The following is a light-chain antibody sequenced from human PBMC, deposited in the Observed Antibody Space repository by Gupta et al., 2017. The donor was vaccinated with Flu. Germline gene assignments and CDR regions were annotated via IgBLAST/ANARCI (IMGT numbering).Light chain of an antibody. CDR2: DDN. CDR3: QVCDDSRDAYV. V-gene: IGLV3-21*02. CDR1: NIGSRS. Sequence: SSVLTQPPSVSVAPGHTASITCGGNNIGSRSVHWYQQKSVQAPVLLVYDDNERHSGIPERVSGSNSGSTATLTISRVEAGDEADYYCQVCDDSRDAYVFGPGTKISVL. J-gene: IGLJ1*01.